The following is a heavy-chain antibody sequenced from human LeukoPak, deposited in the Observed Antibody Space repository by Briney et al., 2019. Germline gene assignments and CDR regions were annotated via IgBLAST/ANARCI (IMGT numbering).Heavy chain of an antibody. J-gene: IGHJ3*02. CDR1: GASISSYY. CDR2: VSTSEST. CDR3: ARAQSAFDI. V-gene: IGHV4-4*07. Sequence: PSETLSLTCTVSGASISSYYWSWIRQPAGKGLEWIGHVSTSESTNFNPSLKSRLAMSVDTSKNQFSLKLSSVTAADTAVYHCARAQSAFDIWGQGTMVTVSS.